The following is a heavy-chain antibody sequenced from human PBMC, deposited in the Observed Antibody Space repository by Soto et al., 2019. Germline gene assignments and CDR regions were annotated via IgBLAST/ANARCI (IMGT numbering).Heavy chain of an antibody. CDR2: IYYSGST. V-gene: IGHV4-59*01. J-gene: IGHJ6*02. Sequence: XLTXTVSXXSXXSXXWSWIRXPPGKGLEWIGYIYYSGSTNYNPSLKSRVTISVDTSKNQFSLKLSSVTAADTAVYYCASYDYGDYVEGGFDYYGMDVWGQGTTVTVSS. CDR1: XXSXXSXX. CDR3: ASYDYGDYVEGGFDYYGMDV. D-gene: IGHD4-17*01.